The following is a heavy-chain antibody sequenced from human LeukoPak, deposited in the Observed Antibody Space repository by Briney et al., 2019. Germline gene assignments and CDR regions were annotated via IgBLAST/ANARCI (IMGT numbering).Heavy chain of an antibody. D-gene: IGHD3-22*01. Sequence: PGGSLRLSCAASRFTFSTYWMHWVRQAPGKGLVWVSRINSDGSSTGYADSVKGRFTISRDNAKNTLYLQMNSLRAEDTAVYYCARDRGGYYYYFYYIDVWGKGTTVTISS. V-gene: IGHV3-74*01. J-gene: IGHJ6*03. CDR2: INSDGSST. CDR3: ARDRGGYYYYFYYIDV. CDR1: RFTFSTYW.